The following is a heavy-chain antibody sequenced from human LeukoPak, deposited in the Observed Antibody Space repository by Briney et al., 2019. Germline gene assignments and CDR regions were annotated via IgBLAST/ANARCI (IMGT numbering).Heavy chain of an antibody. Sequence: SETLSLTCTVSGGSISSYYWSWIRQPPGKGLEWIGEINHSGSTNYNPSLKSRVTISVDTSKNQFSLKLSSVTAADTAVYYCARGLGMVRGVIPMDVWGQGTTVTVSS. V-gene: IGHV4-34*01. J-gene: IGHJ6*02. CDR3: ARGLGMVRGVIPMDV. CDR1: GGSISSYY. D-gene: IGHD3-10*01. CDR2: INHSGST.